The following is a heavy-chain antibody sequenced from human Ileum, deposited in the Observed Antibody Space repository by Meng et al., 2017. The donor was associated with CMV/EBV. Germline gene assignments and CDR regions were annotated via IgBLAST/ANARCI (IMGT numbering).Heavy chain of an antibody. J-gene: IGHJ5*02. Sequence: QVQLQPWGAGLLKPSETLSPTCPGYGGSFIDYFWTWIRQSPGKGLEWIGEINHKGNTKYNPSLKSRVTISKDTSKKQFSLRMTSVTAADTATYYCVRRGRGSEPWGQGTLVTVSS. CDR1: GGSFIDYF. V-gene: IGHV4-34*02. CDR2: INHKGNT. CDR3: VRRGRGSEP. D-gene: IGHD1-26*01.